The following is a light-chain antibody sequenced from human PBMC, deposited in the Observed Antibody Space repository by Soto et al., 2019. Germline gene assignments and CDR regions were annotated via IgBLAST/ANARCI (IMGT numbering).Light chain of an antibody. CDR3: QQYGSSPLYT. CDR2: GAS. Sequence: EIVLTQSPGTLSLSPGDTATLSCRASQSVSSGDFAWYQQKAAQAPRLLIYGASSRATGIPDRFSGSGSGTDLTLTISRLEPEDFAVYYCQQYGSSPLYTFGQGTKLEI. V-gene: IGKV3-20*01. CDR1: QSVSSGD. J-gene: IGKJ2*01.